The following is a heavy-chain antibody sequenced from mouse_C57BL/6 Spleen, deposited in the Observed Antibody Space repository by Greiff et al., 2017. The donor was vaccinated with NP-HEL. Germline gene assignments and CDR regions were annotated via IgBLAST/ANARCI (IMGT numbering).Heavy chain of an antibody. CDR1: GFSLTSYG. CDR3: ARPNWDEAWFAY. V-gene: IGHV2-2*01. CDR2: IWSGGST. J-gene: IGHJ3*01. D-gene: IGHD4-1*01. Sequence: VQLKESGPGLVQPSQSLSITCTVSGFSLTSYGVHWVRQSPGKGLEWLGVIWSGGSTDYNAAFISRLSISKDNSKSQVFFKMNSLQADDTAIYYCARPNWDEAWFAYWGQGTLVTVSA.